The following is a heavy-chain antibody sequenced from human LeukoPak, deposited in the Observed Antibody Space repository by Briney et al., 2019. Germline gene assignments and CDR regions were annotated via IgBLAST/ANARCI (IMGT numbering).Heavy chain of an antibody. CDR1: GFTFSSYG. Sequence: PGGSLRLSCAASGFTFSSYGMHWVRQAPGKGLEWVAFLRDDGSNKYYADSVKGRFTISRDNSKNTLYLQMNSLRAEDTAVYYCARVLSNYDYVWGSYPLDYWGQGTLVTVSS. CDR3: ARVLSNYDYVWGSYPLDY. CDR2: LRDDGSNK. V-gene: IGHV3-30*02. J-gene: IGHJ4*02. D-gene: IGHD3-16*01.